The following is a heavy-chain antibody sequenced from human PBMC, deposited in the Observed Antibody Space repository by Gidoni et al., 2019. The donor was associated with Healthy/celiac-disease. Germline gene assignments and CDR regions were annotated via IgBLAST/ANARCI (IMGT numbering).Heavy chain of an antibody. Sequence: QAQRVQSGAEVKTPGASVKVSCKASGYTFTSYGISWVRQAPGQGLEWMGWISAYNGNTNYAQKLQGRVPMTTDTSTSTAYMELRSLRSDDTAVYYCAYSSGPTWNFDYWGQGTLVTVSS. CDR2: ISAYNGNT. CDR1: GYTFTSYG. V-gene: IGHV1-18*01. CDR3: AYSSGPTWNFDY. D-gene: IGHD6-19*01. J-gene: IGHJ4*02.